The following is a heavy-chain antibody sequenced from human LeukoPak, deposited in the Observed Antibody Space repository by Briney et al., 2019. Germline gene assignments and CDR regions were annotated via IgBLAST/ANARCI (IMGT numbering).Heavy chain of an antibody. CDR3: ARDRGIVIPAMGYYFDY. D-gene: IGHD2-2*01. J-gene: IGHJ4*02. CDR2: IKEDGSQK. Sequence: GGSLRLSCAASGFTFSRYWMSRVRQAPGKGLEWVANIKEDGSQKYYVDSVKGRFTISRDNAKNSLDLQMNSLRVEDTAVYYCARDRGIVIPAMGYYFDYWSQGTLVIVSS. CDR1: GFTFSRYW. V-gene: IGHV3-7*01.